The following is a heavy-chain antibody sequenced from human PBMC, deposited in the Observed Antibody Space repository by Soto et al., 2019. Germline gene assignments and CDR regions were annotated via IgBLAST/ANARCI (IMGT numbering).Heavy chain of an antibody. D-gene: IGHD1-26*01. CDR1: GFTFSSYG. Sequence: GGSLRLSCAASGFTFSSYGMHWVRQAPGKGLEWVAVISYDGSNKYYADSVKGRFTISRDNSKNTLYLQMNSLRAEDTAVYYCVKVGATGYWGQGTLVTVS. J-gene: IGHJ4*02. CDR3: VKVGATGY. V-gene: IGHV3-30*18. CDR2: ISYDGSNK.